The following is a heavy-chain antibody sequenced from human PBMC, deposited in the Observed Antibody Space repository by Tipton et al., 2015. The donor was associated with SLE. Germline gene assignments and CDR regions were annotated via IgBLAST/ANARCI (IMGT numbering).Heavy chain of an antibody. CDR1: GGSISSSSYY. Sequence: GLVKPSETLSLTCTVSGGSISSSSYYWGWIRQPPGKGLEWIGSIYYSGSTYYNPSLKSRVTISVDTSKNQFSLKLSSVTAADTAVYYCARSWYSSTYFDYWGQGTLVTVSS. D-gene: IGHD6-13*01. CDR3: ARSWYSSTYFDY. J-gene: IGHJ4*02. CDR2: IYYSGST. V-gene: IGHV4-39*01.